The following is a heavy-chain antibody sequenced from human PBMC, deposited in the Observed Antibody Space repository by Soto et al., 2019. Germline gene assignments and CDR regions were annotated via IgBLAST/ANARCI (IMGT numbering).Heavy chain of an antibody. Sequence: QVQLQESGPGLVKPSETLSLTCSVSGGSITSHYCSWFRQPPGKGLEWIGYINHSGLTSYNPSLKSRVTMSVDTSKNQLSLKVNSVTAADTALYYCARQGFGQLHGLVDVWGPGTTVTVSS. J-gene: IGHJ6*02. CDR1: GGSITSHY. CDR2: INHSGLT. CDR3: ARQGFGQLHGLVDV. V-gene: IGHV4-59*08. D-gene: IGHD3-10*01.